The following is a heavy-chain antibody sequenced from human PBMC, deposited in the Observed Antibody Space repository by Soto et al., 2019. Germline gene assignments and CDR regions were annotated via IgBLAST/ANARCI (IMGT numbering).Heavy chain of an antibody. CDR2: IKQDGSER. Sequence: GGSLRLSCAASGFTFSTFGMSWIRQAPGKGLEWVASIKQDGSERYYVDSVKGRFTISRDNAKYSLYLQMNSLRAEDTAVYYCAKGVAPGYFWGQGTLVTVSS. V-gene: IGHV3-7*02. J-gene: IGHJ4*02. CDR1: GFTFSTFG. D-gene: IGHD3-3*01. CDR3: AKGVAPGYF.